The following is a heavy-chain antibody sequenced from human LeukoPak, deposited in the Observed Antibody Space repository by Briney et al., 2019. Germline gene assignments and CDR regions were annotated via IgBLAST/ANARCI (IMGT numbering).Heavy chain of an antibody. Sequence: GGSLRLSCAASGFIFSTYWMHWVRQAPGKGLVWVSRIHSDGRSTSYADSVNGRFTISRDNAKNTLYLQMNSLRAEDTAVYYCARDRPGNTAIDYWGQGTLVTVSS. J-gene: IGHJ4*02. D-gene: IGHD5-18*01. CDR3: ARDRPGNTAIDY. CDR2: IHSDGRST. V-gene: IGHV3-74*01. CDR1: GFIFSTYW.